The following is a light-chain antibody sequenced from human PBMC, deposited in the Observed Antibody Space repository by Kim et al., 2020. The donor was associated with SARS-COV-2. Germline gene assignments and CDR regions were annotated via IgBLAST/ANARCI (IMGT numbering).Light chain of an antibody. V-gene: IGKV1-39*01. J-gene: IGKJ1*01. CDR1: QIVSSY. Sequence: DIQMTQSPSSLSASVGDRVTITCRASQIVSSYLNWYQQKPGQAPKLLIYAAINLQGGVPSRFSGSGSGTDFTLAINSLQPEDFAIYYCKQTYNHHPTFGQGTKVDIK. CDR2: AAI. CDR3: KQTYNHHPT.